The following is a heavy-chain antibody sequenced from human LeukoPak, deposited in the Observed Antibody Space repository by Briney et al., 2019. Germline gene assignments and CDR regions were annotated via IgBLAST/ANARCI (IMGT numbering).Heavy chain of an antibody. CDR1: GFTFETYE. Sequence: GSLRLSCAASGFTFETYEMNWVRQTPGRGLEWVAYIGSGGSMRYYADSVKGRFTISRINAKNSLYLQMNSLRAEDTAVYYCASGGSFVNYWGQGTLVTVSS. J-gene: IGHJ4*02. V-gene: IGHV3-48*03. CDR3: ASGGSFVNY. CDR2: IGSGGSMR. D-gene: IGHD1-26*01.